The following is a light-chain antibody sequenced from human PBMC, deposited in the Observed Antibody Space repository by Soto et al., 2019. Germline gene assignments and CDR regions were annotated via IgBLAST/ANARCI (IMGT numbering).Light chain of an antibody. Sequence: QSVLTQPPSVSAAPGQKVTISCSGSSSNIGNKYVSWYQQFPGTAPKLLIYDNNKRPSGIPDRFSGSKSGTSATLGITGLQTGDEADYYCGTWDSSLSAGVFGGGTKVTVL. CDR3: GTWDSSLSAGV. CDR2: DNN. V-gene: IGLV1-51*01. J-gene: IGLJ2*01. CDR1: SSNIGNKY.